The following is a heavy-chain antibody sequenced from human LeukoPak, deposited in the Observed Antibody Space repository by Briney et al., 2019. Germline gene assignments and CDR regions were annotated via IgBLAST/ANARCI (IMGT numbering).Heavy chain of an antibody. CDR3: ARRGSSGLRH. J-gene: IGHJ4*02. CDR1: GGSFSGYY. D-gene: IGHD6-19*01. V-gene: IGHV4-34*01. CDR2: INHSGST. Sequence: PSETLSLTCAVYGGSFSGYYWSWIRQPPGKGLEWIGEINHSGSTNYNPSLKSRVTISVDTSKNQFSLKLSSVTAADTAVYYCARRGSSGLRHWGQGTLVTVSS.